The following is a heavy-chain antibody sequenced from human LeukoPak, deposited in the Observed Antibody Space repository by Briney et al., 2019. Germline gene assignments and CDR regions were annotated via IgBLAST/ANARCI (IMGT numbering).Heavy chain of an antibody. V-gene: IGHV3-15*01. J-gene: IGHJ4*02. CDR1: GFTFSNAW. CDR2: IKSKTDGGTT. CDR3: VGDFRFLEDY. D-gene: IGHD3-3*01. Sequence: KAGGSLRLSCAASGFTFSNAWMSWVRQAPGKGLEWVGRIKSKTDGGTTDYAAPVKGRFTISRDDSKNTLYLQMNSLRAEDTAVYYCVGDFRFLEDYWGQGTLVTVSS.